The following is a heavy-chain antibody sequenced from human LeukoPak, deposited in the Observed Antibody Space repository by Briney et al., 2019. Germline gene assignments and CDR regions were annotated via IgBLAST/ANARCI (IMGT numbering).Heavy chain of an antibody. Sequence: GGSLRLSCSASGFTFSTYTMHWVRQAPGKGREYVSAIRTNGGSTYYADSVKGRFTISRDNSKNTLYLQMSGLRAEDTAVYYCVNRINGWVYWGQGTLVTVSS. CDR1: GFTFSTYT. J-gene: IGHJ4*02. V-gene: IGHV3-64D*06. CDR2: IRTNGGST. D-gene: IGHD6-19*01. CDR3: VNRINGWVY.